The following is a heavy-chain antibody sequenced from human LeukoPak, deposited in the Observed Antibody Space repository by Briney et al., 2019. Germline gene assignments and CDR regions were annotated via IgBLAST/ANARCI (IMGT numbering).Heavy chain of an antibody. Sequence: ASVTLPCKASGYTFTGNYMHWVRQAQGQGHELMGWINPNSGGTNYSQKFQGRVTMTRATSISTAYMELSRLRSDDTAVYYRARANSVPPIMSYWGQRTLVTVSS. V-gene: IGHV1-2*02. D-gene: IGHD2-8*01. CDR1: GYTFTGNY. J-gene: IGHJ4*01. CDR3: ARANSVPPIMSY. CDR2: INPNSGGT.